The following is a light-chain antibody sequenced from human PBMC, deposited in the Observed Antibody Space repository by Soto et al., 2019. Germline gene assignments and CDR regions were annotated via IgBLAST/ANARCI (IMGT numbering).Light chain of an antibody. J-gene: IGKJ5*01. CDR1: QSVSSN. V-gene: IGKV3-15*01. CDR2: GAS. CDR3: QQYNDSRPIT. Sequence: EIVMTQSPATLSVSPGERATLSCRASQSVSSNLAWYQQKPGQAPRLLIYGASTRATGIPARFSGSGSGTEFTLTICSLQSEDFAVYYCQQYNDSRPITFGQGTPLEIK.